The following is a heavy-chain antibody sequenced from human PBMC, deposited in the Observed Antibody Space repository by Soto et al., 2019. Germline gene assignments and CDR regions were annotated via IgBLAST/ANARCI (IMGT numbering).Heavy chain of an antibody. CDR2: IYYSGST. J-gene: IGHJ4*02. CDR1: GGSISSYY. D-gene: IGHD4-17*01. V-gene: IGHV4-59*01. CDR3: ARVYGDYVDVDY. Sequence: SETLSLTCTVSGGSISSYYWSWIRQPPGKGLEWIGYIYYSGSTNYSPSLKSRVTISVDTSKNQFSLKLSSVTAADTAVYYCARVYGDYVDVDYWGQGTLVTVSS.